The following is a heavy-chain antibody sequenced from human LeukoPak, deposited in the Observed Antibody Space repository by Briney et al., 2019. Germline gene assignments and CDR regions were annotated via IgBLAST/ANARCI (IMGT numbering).Heavy chain of an antibody. Sequence: GGSLRLSCAASGLTFSSYWMSWVRQALGKGLEWVANIKGDGSAKYYVDSVEGRFTITRDNAKSSLFLQMNSLRAEDTAVYYCARLVLSRTWFDDFWGQGTLVTVSS. CDR1: GLTFSSYW. CDR2: IKGDGSAK. CDR3: ARLVLSRTWFDDF. D-gene: IGHD6-13*01. J-gene: IGHJ4*02. V-gene: IGHV3-7*01.